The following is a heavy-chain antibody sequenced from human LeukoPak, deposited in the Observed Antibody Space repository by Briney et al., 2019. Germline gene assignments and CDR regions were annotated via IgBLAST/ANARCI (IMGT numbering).Heavy chain of an antibody. CDR1: GGTFSSYA. Sequence: ASVKVSCKASGGTFSSYAISWVRQAPGQGLEWMGRIIPIFGTANYAQKFQGRVTITADKSTSTAYMELSSLRSEDTAVYYCAREGGYCSGGSCGRGEGWFDPWGQGTLVTVSS. J-gene: IGHJ5*02. CDR2: IIPIFGTA. D-gene: IGHD2-15*01. CDR3: AREGGYCSGGSCGRGEGWFDP. V-gene: IGHV1-69*06.